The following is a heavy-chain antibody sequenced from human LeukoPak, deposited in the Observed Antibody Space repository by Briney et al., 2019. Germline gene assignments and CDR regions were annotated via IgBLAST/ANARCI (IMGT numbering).Heavy chain of an antibody. Sequence: GGSLRLSCAASGFTFSSCAMTWVRQAPGKGLEWVSYISGSTTDIYYADSVKGRFTISRDNAKRSVYLQMNSLGVEDTAVYYCARDIHSVAFDIWGQGTMVTVSS. CDR1: GFTFSSCA. J-gene: IGHJ3*02. V-gene: IGHV3-21*01. CDR3: ARDIHSVAFDI. CDR2: ISGSTTDI.